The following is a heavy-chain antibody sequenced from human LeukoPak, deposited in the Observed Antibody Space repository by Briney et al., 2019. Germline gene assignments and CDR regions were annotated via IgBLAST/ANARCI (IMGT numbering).Heavy chain of an antibody. D-gene: IGHD3-10*01. CDR2: ISYTGST. V-gene: IGHV4-61*05. J-gene: IGHJ4*02. CDR1: GASIGSSYYY. CDR3: ARTAKYYYGSETYYFFDY. Sequence: SETLSLTCTVSGASIGSSYYYWGWIRQPPGKGLEWIGYISYTGSTTYNSSLKSRVTISLDTSQNQFSLKLTSVTPADTAVYYCARTAKYYYGSETYYFFDYWGQGTLVTVSS.